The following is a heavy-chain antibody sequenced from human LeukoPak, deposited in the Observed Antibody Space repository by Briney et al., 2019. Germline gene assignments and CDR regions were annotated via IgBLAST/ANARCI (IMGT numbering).Heavy chain of an antibody. CDR1: GFTFSNYW. CDR3: AKDKAPRYNGYDWDLDY. J-gene: IGHJ4*02. V-gene: IGHV3-9*01. Sequence: GGSLRLSCAASGFTFSNYWMNWVRQVPGKGLEWVSGISWNSGRIGYADSVKGRFTISRDNAKNSLYLQMNSLRAEDTALYYCAKDKAPRYNGYDWDLDYWGQGTLVTVSS. CDR2: ISWNSGRI. D-gene: IGHD5-12*01.